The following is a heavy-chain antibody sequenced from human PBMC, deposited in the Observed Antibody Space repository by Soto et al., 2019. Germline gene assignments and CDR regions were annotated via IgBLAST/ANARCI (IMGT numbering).Heavy chain of an antibody. CDR1: GLTFSSYA. J-gene: IGHJ5*02. Sequence: EVQLLESGGGLIQPGGSLRLSCAASGLTFSSYAMSWVRQAPGKGLEWVSAISGSGGSTYYADSVKGRFTISRDNSKNSLYLQMNSLRAEDTAVYYCAKDRLDSRGVIHNWFYPWGQGTLVTVSS. CDR2: ISGSGGST. CDR3: AKDRLDSRGVIHNWFYP. V-gene: IGHV3-23*01. D-gene: IGHD3-10*01.